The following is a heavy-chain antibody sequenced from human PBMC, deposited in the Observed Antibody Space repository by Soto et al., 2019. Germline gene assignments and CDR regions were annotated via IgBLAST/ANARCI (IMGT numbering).Heavy chain of an antibody. V-gene: IGHV3-23*01. Sequence: VQLLESGGGLVQPGGSLRLSCAAAGFPFSSYAMSWVRQAPGKGLEWVSAISGSGGSGGRTYYADSVKGRFNMSRDNPKNTRDLQTNSLRDEDTAVYYCAKAKWTGKTDWYFDLWGRGTLVTVSS. CDR3: AKAKWTGKTDWYFDL. D-gene: IGHD1-26*01. CDR1: GFPFSSYA. J-gene: IGHJ2*01. CDR2: ISGSGGSGGRT.